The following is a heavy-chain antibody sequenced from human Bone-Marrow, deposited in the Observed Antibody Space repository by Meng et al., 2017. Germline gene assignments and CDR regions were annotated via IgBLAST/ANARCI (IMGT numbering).Heavy chain of an antibody. Sequence: LGEYGAEVNKPWGSVKVSCKPSGYNFPDYWLHWVRRAPGQGLEWMGRIDPKSGDTHYAQRFQGRVTMTGDTSISTAYMELSGLRSDDTAMYYCARDEDISAAGKLFGDYWGQGTLVTVSS. D-gene: IGHD6-13*01. CDR3: ARDEDISAAGKLFGDY. J-gene: IGHJ4*02. V-gene: IGHV1-2*06. CDR2: IDPKSGDT. CDR1: GYNFPDYW.